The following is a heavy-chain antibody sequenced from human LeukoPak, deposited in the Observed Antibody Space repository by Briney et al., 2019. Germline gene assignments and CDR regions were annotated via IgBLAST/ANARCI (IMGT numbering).Heavy chain of an antibody. Sequence: PGGSLRLSCAASGLTFSDYSMTWVRQAPGKGLFWVSGISAGGGSTYYADSVKGRFTISRDNTRNTLHLKMNSLRAEDTAVYYCAKDAAGPEYWGQGTLVTVSS. CDR2: ISAGGGST. J-gene: IGHJ4*02. D-gene: IGHD6-13*01. V-gene: IGHV3-23*01. CDR1: GLTFSDYS. CDR3: AKDAAGPEY.